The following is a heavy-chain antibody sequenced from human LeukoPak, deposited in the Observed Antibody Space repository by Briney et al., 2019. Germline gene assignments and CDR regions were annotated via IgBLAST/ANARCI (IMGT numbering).Heavy chain of an antibody. Sequence: GGSLRLSCAASGFTFDDYAMHWVRHAPGKGLEWVSGISWNSGSIGYADSVKGRFTISRDNAKNSLYLQMNSLRAEDTALYYCAKDTTNYYPYGDFEYWGQGTLVTVSS. CDR3: AKDTTNYYPYGDFEY. J-gene: IGHJ4*02. CDR1: GFTFDDYA. CDR2: ISWNSGSI. V-gene: IGHV3-9*01. D-gene: IGHD3-10*01.